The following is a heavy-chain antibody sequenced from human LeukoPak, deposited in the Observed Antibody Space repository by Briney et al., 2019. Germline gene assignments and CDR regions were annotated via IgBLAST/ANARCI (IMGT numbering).Heavy chain of an antibody. J-gene: IGHJ4*02. CDR2: IKQDGSEK. Sequence: GGSLRLSCAASGFTFSSYWMSWVRQAPGKGLEWVANIKQDGSEKYYVDSVKGRFTISRDNAKNSLYLQMNSLRAEDTAVYYCARVARGVRSSSSYSDYWGQGTLVTVSS. D-gene: IGHD6-6*01. CDR3: ARVARGVRSSSSYSDY. CDR1: GFTFSSYW. V-gene: IGHV3-7*01.